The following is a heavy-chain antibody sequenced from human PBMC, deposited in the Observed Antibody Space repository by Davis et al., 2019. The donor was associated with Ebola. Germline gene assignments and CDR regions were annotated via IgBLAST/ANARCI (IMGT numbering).Heavy chain of an antibody. CDR1: GFTFSDHY. V-gene: IGHV3-11*06. CDR2: ISGPSTYT. J-gene: IGHJ4*02. Sequence: GESLKISCAASGFTFSDHYMSWIRQAPGKALEWVSFISGPSTYTTYADSVQGRFSISRDNAKDSLYLQMSGLRADDTAVYYCARWMYYDILTDFDYWGQGTLVTVSS. CDR3: ARWMYYDILTDFDY. D-gene: IGHD3-9*01.